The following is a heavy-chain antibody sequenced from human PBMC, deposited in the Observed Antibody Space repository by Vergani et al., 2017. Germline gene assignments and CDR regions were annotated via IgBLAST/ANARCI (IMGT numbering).Heavy chain of an antibody. V-gene: IGHV3-9*01. Sequence: VQLVESGGGLVQPGGSLRLSCAASGFTFDDYAMHWVRQAPGKGLEWVSGISWNSGSTGYADSVKGRFTISRDNAKNSLYLQMNSLRAEDTALYYCASPSKGLLWFGEFGGYMDVWGKGTTVTVSS. D-gene: IGHD3-10*01. J-gene: IGHJ6*03. CDR2: ISWNSGST. CDR3: ASPSKGLLWFGEFGGYMDV. CDR1: GFTFDDYA.